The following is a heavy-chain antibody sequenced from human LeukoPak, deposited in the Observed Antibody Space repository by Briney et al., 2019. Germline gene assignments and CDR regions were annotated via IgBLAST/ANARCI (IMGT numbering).Heavy chain of an antibody. D-gene: IGHD1-7*01. CDR1: GGSISSSSYY. Sequence: PSETLSLTCTVSGGSISSSSYYWGWIRQPPGKGLEWIGTIYHSGSTYYNSSLKSRVTTSVDTSKNQFSLKLNSVTAADTAVYYCARGSRELYYFDYWGQGTLVTVSS. J-gene: IGHJ4*02. V-gene: IGHV4-39*01. CDR3: ARGSRELYYFDY. CDR2: IYHSGST.